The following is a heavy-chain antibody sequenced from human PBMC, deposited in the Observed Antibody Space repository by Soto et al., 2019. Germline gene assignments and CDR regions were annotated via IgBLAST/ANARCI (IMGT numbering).Heavy chain of an antibody. D-gene: IGHD7-27*01. CDR1: GGSISNHY. Sequence: QVQLQESGPGLVKPSETLSLTCTVSGGSISNHYWSWIRQPQGKRLEWIGYIYYNGNTNYKPSNRRRVTMSVEMYKDLSSLMLSAVTAADTVGYYFTRANWYSEYWGQGTLVTVAS. V-gene: IGHV4-59*11. CDR3: TRANWYSEY. CDR2: IYYNGNT. J-gene: IGHJ4*02.